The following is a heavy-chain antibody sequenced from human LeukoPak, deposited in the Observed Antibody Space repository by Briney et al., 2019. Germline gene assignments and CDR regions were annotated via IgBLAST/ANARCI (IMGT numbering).Heavy chain of an antibody. D-gene: IGHD2-21*02. CDR3: ARQDCADAFYN. V-gene: IGHV4-39*01. CDR2: VLYTGIT. CDR1: GGSISGSDYY. J-gene: IGHJ4*02. Sequence: ASENLSLTCTVSGGSISGSDYYWGWVRQPPGKGLEWIGSVLYTGITDYNPSLKSRLSISVDMSKTQFSLRLSSVTAADTAVYYCARQDCADAFYNWGQGTLVTVSS.